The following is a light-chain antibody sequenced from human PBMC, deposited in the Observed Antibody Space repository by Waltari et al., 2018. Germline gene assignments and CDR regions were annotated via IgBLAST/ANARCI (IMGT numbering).Light chain of an antibody. Sequence: QSALTQPASVSGSPGQTITISCTGTSSDVGTYNLVSWYQQHPGKAPTLMIYEDIKRPSGVSHRFSGSKSGNTASLTISGLQAEDDADYYCCSYAPTNSYVFGTGTKVTVL. CDR3: CSYAPTNSYV. CDR1: SSDVGTYNL. J-gene: IGLJ1*01. CDR2: EDI. V-gene: IGLV2-23*01.